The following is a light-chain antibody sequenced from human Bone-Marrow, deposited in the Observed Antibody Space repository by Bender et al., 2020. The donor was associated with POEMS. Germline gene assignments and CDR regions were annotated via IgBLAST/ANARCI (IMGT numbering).Light chain of an antibody. CDR1: ALPKQY. CDR2: KDT. CDR3: QSYDNSLGGWV. Sequence: SYELTQPPSVSVSPGQTARITCSGDALPKQYAFWYQQKPGQAPVLVLYKDTERPSGIPERISGSKSGTSASLAITGLQAEDEGDYYCQSYDNSLGGWVFGGGTKLTVL. V-gene: IGLV3-25*02. J-gene: IGLJ3*02.